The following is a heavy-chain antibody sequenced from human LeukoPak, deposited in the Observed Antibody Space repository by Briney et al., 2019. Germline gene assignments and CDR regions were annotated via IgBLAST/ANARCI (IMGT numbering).Heavy chain of an antibody. CDR1: GASISSSNYY. V-gene: IGHV4-39*07. J-gene: IGHJ4*02. D-gene: IGHD1-26*01. Sequence: SETLSLTCAVSGASISSSNYYWGWVRQSPGKGLEWIGNIYSSGNTYYNASLKSRVTMYIDTSKNQSSLKLSSVTAADTAVYYCAKEKRVGVTPPYFDYWGQGTLVTVSS. CDR2: IYSSGNT. CDR3: AKEKRVGVTPPYFDY.